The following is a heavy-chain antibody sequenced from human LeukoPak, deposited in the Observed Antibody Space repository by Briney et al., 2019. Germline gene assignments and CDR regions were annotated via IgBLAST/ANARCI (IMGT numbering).Heavy chain of an antibody. CDR3: ARRPIYAGDFDY. J-gene: IGHJ4*02. D-gene: IGHD3-9*01. V-gene: IGHV4-59*12. CDR1: GGSISGYY. Sequence: SETLSLTCTVSGGSISGYYWSWIRQPPGNGLECIGYIYYSGSTNYNPSLKSRVTISVDTSKNQFSLKLSSVTAADTAVYYCARRPIYAGDFDYWGQGTLVTVSS. CDR2: IYYSGST.